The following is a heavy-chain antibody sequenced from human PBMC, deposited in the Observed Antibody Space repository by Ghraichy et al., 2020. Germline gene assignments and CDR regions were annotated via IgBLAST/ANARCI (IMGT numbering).Heavy chain of an antibody. CDR2: TFHSGNT. CDR3: AKDHSSTPGQMDV. V-gene: IGHV4-31*03. Sequence: SETLSLTCTVSGGAINSGGYYWSWIRQRPGKGLEWIGYTFHSGNTYYNPSLRSRVTISADTSKNQFSLRVSSVTAADTAVYYCAKDHSSTPGQMDVWGQGTTVTVSS. J-gene: IGHJ6*02. CDR1: GGAINSGGYY. D-gene: IGHD6-19*01.